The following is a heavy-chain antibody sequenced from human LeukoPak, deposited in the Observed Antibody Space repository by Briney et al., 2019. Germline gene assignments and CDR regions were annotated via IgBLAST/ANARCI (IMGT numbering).Heavy chain of an antibody. Sequence: SETLSLTCTVSGGSISSYYWSWIRQPPGKGLEWIGYIYYSGSTNYNPSLKSRVTISVDTSKNQFSLKLSSVTAADTAVFYCAREYGSAAAGYWGQGTLVTVSS. J-gene: IGHJ4*02. V-gene: IGHV4-59*01. D-gene: IGHD6-13*01. CDR1: GGSISSYY. CDR2: IYYSGST. CDR3: AREYGSAAAGY.